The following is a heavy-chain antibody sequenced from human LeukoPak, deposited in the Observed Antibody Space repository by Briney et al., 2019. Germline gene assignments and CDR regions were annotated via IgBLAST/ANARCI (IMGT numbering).Heavy chain of an antibody. Sequence: GGSLRLSCAASGFTVSSNYMSWVRQAPGKGLEWVSAINGGGGSTYYADSVKGRFTISRESSKNTLYLQMNSLRAEDTAAYFCARGSRGYNYGFDYWGQGTLVTVSS. V-gene: IGHV3-23*01. CDR1: GFTVSSNY. CDR2: INGGGGST. CDR3: ARGSRGYNYGFDY. J-gene: IGHJ4*02. D-gene: IGHD5-18*01.